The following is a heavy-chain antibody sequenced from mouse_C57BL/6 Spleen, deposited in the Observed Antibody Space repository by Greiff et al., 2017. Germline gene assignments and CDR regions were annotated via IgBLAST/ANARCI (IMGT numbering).Heavy chain of an antibody. Sequence: QVQLQQPGAELVKPGASVKLSCKASGYTFTSYWMQWVQQRPGQGLEWIGEIDPSDSYTNYNQKFKGKATLTVDTSSSTAYMQLSSLTSEDSAVYYCARGVGRWDYWGQGTTLTVSS. CDR2: IDPSDSYT. D-gene: IGHD4-1*01. CDR3: ARGVGRWDY. CDR1: GYTFTSYW. V-gene: IGHV1-50*01. J-gene: IGHJ2*01.